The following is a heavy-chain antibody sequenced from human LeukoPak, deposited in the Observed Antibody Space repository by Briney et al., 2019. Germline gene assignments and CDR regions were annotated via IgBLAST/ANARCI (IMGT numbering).Heavy chain of an antibody. D-gene: IGHD4-17*01. CDR2: MNPNSGNA. V-gene: IGHV1-8*02. CDR1: GYTFISYD. Sequence: GASVKVSCKASGYTFISYDINWVRQATGQGLEWMGWMNPNSGNAGYVQKFQGRVTMTRNTSISTAYMELSSLRSEDTAVYYCARGHFTSVTSYYMGVWGKGTTVTVSS. J-gene: IGHJ6*03. CDR3: ARGHFTSVTSYYMGV.